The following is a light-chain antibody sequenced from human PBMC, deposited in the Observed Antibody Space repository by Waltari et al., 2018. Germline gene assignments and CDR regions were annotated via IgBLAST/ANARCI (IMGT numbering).Light chain of an antibody. CDR2: GAS. CDR3: LQYNSYPRT. CDR1: QPITNS. J-gene: IGKJ1*01. Sequence: DIQMTQSPSSLSASVGDRVTITCRASQPITNSLSWFQQKSGEAPKSLIYGASNLQGGVPSKFRGRGYGTDVTVSIISLQPEDLATYYCLQYNSYPRTFGPGTKVEIK. V-gene: IGKV1-16*02.